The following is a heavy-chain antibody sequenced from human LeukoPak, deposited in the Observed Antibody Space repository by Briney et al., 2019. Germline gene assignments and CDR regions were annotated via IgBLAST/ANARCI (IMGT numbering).Heavy chain of an antibody. D-gene: IGHD3-9*01. V-gene: IGHV2-5*02. CDR1: GFSLSTSGVG. CDR3: AHGLYFDWFLSGYFDY. Sequence: SGPTLVNPTQTLTLTCTFSGFSLSTSGVGVGWIRQPPGKALEWLALIYWDDDKRYSPSLKSRLTITKDTSKNQVVLTMTSMDPVDTATYYCAHGLYFDWFLSGYFDYWGQGTLVTVSS. J-gene: IGHJ4*02. CDR2: IYWDDDK.